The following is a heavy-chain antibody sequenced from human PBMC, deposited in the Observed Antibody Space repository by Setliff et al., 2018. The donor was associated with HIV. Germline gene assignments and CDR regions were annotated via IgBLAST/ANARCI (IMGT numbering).Heavy chain of an antibody. CDR3: ATVPPSGTYLDY. CDR1: GDSVTSRSYS. Sequence: SETLSLTCDVSGDSVTSRSYSWTWIRQPPGKGLEWMGYIIPSGTTYYSPSLKSRLAISIDKSMNHFSLTLSSVTVADTAVYYCATVPPSGTYLDYWGPGMLVTVSS. CDR2: IIPSGTT. J-gene: IGHJ4*02. D-gene: IGHD3-10*01. V-gene: IGHV4-30-2*01.